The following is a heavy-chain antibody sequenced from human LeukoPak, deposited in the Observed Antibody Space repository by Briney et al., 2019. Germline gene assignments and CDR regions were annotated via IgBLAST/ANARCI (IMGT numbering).Heavy chain of an antibody. CDR1: GGSISSSSYY. CDR3: ASHHYGGILYYFDY. CDR2: IYYSGST. Sequence: SETLSLTCTVSGGSISSSSYYWGRIRQPPGKGLEWIGSIYYSGSTYHNPSLKSRVTISVDTSKNQFSLKLSSVTAADTAVYYCASHHYGGILYYFDYWGQGTLVTVSS. J-gene: IGHJ4*02. V-gene: IGHV4-39*01. D-gene: IGHD4-23*01.